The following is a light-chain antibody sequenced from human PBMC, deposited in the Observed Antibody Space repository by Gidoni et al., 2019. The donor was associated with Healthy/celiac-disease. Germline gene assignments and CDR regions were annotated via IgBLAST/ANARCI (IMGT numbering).Light chain of an antibody. CDR1: QSFSIY. V-gene: IGKV3-11*01. CDR3: QQWSNWLT. J-gene: IGKJ4*01. Sequence: DIVLTQSPATLSLSPGETATLSCTASQSFSIYLSWYQQKQGQAPRLLIYDASNRAPGIPARFSGRGSGTDFTLTISSLEAEDFAVYYCQQWSNWLTFXGXTKVEIK. CDR2: DAS.